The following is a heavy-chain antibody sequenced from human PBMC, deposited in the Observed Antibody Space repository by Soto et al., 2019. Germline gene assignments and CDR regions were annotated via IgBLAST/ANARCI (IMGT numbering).Heavy chain of an antibody. D-gene: IGHD3-22*01. J-gene: IGHJ6*02. CDR3: ARDDDSSGYYLLQGMDV. CDR1: GYTFTSYG. CDR2: ISAYNGNT. V-gene: IGHV1-18*01. Sequence: GASVKVSCKASGYTFTSYGISWVRQAPGQGLEWMGWISAYNGNTNYAQKLQGRVTMTTDTSTSTAYMELRSLRSDDTAVYYCARDDDSSGYYLLQGMDVWGQGTTVTV.